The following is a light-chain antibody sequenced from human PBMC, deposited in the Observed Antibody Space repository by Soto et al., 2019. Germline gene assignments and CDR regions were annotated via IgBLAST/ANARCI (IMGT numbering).Light chain of an antibody. J-gene: IGKJ1*01. CDR2: GAS. V-gene: IGKV3-15*01. Sequence: EIVLTQSPGTLSLSPGERATLSCLASQSVSSSYLAWYQQKPGQAPRLLIYGASTRATGIPARFSGSGSGTEFTLTISSLQSEDFAVYYCQQYNNWPTWTFGQGTKVDI. CDR1: QSVSSSY. CDR3: QQYNNWPTWT.